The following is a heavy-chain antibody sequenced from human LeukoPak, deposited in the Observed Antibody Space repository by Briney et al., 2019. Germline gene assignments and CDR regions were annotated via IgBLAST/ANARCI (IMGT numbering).Heavy chain of an antibody. CDR3: ASTFQPDYYDSSGPETFDY. CDR2: IKQDGSEQ. CDR1: GFTFSSYW. J-gene: IGHJ4*02. D-gene: IGHD3-22*01. Sequence: GGSLRLSCAASGFTFSSYWMNWVRQAPGKGLEWVANIKQDGSEQYYVDSVKGRFTISRDNAKNSLYLQMNSLRAEDTAVYYCASTFQPDYYDSSGPETFDYWGQGTLVTVSS. V-gene: IGHV3-7*01.